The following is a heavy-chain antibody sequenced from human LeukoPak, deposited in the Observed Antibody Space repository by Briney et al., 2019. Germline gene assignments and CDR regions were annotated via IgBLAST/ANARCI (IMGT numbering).Heavy chain of an antibody. CDR1: GFTFSGHW. J-gene: IGHJ6*04. CDR3: TKETPQMDV. CDR2: INQGGSDK. V-gene: IGHV3-7*04. D-gene: IGHD2-15*01. Sequence: GGSLRLSCAASGFTFSGHWMSWVRQAPGKGLEWVANINQGGSDKYYVDSVKGRFTISRDNAKNSLYLQMNRLRAEDTAVYYCTKETPQMDVWGKGTTVTVSS.